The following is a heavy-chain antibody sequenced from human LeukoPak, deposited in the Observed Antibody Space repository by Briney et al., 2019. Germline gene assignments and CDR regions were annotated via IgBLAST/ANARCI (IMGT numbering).Heavy chain of an antibody. V-gene: IGHV7-4-1*02. CDR3: ARDLVVVVAATRVARNWFDP. CDR2: INTNTGNP. D-gene: IGHD2-15*01. Sequence: ASVKVSCKASGYTFTSYAMNWVRQAPGQGLEWMGWINTNTGNPTYAQGFTGRFVFSLDTSVSTAYLQISSLKAEDTAVYYCARDLVVVVAATRVARNWFDPWGQEPWSPSPQ. CDR1: GYTFTSYA. J-gene: IGHJ5*02.